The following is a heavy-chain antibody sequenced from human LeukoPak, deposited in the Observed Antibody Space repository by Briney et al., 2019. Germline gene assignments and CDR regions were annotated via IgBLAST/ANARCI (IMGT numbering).Heavy chain of an antibody. CDR1: GFTFSNYA. V-gene: IGHV3-23*01. Sequence: GGSLRLSCAASGFTFSNYAMTWVRQAPGKGLECVSGINANGGTSYYADSVRGRFTVSRDNSKNTLSLQMNSLRAEDSAIYCCAKTNGYFDYWGQGTLVTVSS. J-gene: IGHJ4*02. CDR3: AKTNGYFDY. CDR2: INANGGTS.